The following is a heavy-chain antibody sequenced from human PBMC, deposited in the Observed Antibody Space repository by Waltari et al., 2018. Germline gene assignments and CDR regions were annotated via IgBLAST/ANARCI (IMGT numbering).Heavy chain of an antibody. CDR1: GYSISSGYY. V-gene: IGHV4-38-2*02. D-gene: IGHD6-19*01. J-gene: IGHJ4*02. Sequence: QVQLQESGPGLMKPSETLSLTCSVPGYSISSGYYWAWIRQSPGKCLEWIGSIYHGRGTDYNPSLKSRVTMSIDTSKNQFSLELTSVTAADTAVYYCARHIALAGMRPALGYWGQGTLVTVSS. CDR2: IYHGRGT. CDR3: ARHIALAGMRPALGY.